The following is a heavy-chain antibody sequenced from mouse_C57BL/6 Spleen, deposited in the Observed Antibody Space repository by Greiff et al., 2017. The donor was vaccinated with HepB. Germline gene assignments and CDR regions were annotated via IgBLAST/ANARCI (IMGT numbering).Heavy chain of an antibody. CDR3: AMGTTAQATYYFDY. V-gene: IGHV1-80*01. D-gene: IGHD3-2*02. CDR1: GYAFSSYW. J-gene: IGHJ2*01. Sequence: QVQLKQSGAELVKPGASVKISCKASGYAFSSYWMNWVKQRPGKGLEWIGHIYPGDGDTNYNGKFKGKATLTADKSSSTAYMQLSSLTSEDSAVYVCAMGTTAQATYYFDYGGQVTTLTVAS. CDR2: IYPGDGDT.